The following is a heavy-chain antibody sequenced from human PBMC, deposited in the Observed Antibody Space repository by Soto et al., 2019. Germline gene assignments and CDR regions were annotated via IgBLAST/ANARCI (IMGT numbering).Heavy chain of an antibody. V-gene: IGHV3-74*01. D-gene: IGHD2-15*01. J-gene: IGHJ5*02. CDR1: GFTFSSYW. CDR2: INPDGRTT. Sequence: EVQLVQSGGGLVQPGGSLTLSCGVSGFTFSSYWMHWVRRAPGKGLVLVSRINPDGRTTTYAETVKGRFTISRYNAKRTLYLQMNSLSAEDTGIYSCTSDPHGDSVTRFDPWGQGTLVTVSS. CDR3: TSDPHGDSVTRFDP.